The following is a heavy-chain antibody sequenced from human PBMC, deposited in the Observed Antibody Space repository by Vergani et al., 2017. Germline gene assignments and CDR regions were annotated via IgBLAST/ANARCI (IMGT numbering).Heavy chain of an antibody. CDR3: ARDLDPGLQLWRHINWFDP. Sequence: QVQLVQSGAEVKKPGASVKVSCKASGYTFTGYYMHWVRQAPGQGLEWMGWINPNSGGTNYAQKFQGRVTMTRDTSISTAYMELSRLRSDDTAVYYCARDLDPGLQLWRHINWFDPWGQGTLVTVSS. V-gene: IGHV1-2*02. J-gene: IGHJ5*02. D-gene: IGHD5-18*01. CDR1: GYTFTGYY. CDR2: INPNSGGT.